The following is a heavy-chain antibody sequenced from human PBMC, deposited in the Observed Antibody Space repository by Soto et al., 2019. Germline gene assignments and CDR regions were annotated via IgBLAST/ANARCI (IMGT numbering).Heavy chain of an antibody. J-gene: IGHJ4*02. D-gene: IGHD4-17*01. CDR1: GYTFISYG. CDR2: ISAYNGNT. V-gene: IGHV1-18*01. Sequence: GASVKVSCKASGYTFISYGISCVRQAPGQGLEWMGWISAYNGNTNYAQKLQGRVTMTTDTSTSTAYMELRSLRSDDTAVYYCARHETLHGDYDYWGQGTLVTVSS. CDR3: ARHETLHGDYDY.